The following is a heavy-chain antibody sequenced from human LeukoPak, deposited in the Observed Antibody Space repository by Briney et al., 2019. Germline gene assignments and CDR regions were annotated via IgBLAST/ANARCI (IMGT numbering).Heavy chain of an antibody. D-gene: IGHD3-10*01. CDR3: ATTAPYGSGSYYADY. CDR2: ISGSGGST. V-gene: IGHV3-23*01. CDR1: GFTFSSYS. J-gene: IGHJ4*02. Sequence: GGSLRLSCAASGFTFSSYSMNWVRQAPGKGLEWVSAISGSGGSTYYADSVKGRFTISRDNSKNTLYLQMNSLRAEDTAVYYCATTAPYGSGSYYADYWGQGTLVTVSS.